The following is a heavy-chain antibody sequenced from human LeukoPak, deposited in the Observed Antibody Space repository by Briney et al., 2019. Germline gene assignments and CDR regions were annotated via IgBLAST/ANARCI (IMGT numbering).Heavy chain of an antibody. D-gene: IGHD6-19*01. V-gene: IGHV4-4*07. CDR1: GDSISSSY. CDR3: ARVRLGRGLDY. Sequence: SETLFLTCTVSGDSISSSYWGWIRQPAGKGLEWIGRIHTSGSTYYSPSLKSRVTMSVDTSTNQFSLKLSSVTAADTAMYYCARVRLGRGLDYWGQGTLVTASS. J-gene: IGHJ4*02. CDR2: IHTSGST.